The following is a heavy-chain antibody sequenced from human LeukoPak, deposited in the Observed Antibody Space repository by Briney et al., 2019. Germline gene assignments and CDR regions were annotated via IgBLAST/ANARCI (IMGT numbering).Heavy chain of an antibody. J-gene: IGHJ3*02. V-gene: IGHV4-31*03. CDR3: AGLRGKPHAFDI. CDR1: GGSISSGGYY. CDR2: IYYSRST. Sequence: SETLSLTCTVSGGSISSGGYYWSWIRQHPGKGLKWIGYIYYSRSTYYNPSLKSRVTISVDTSKNQFSLKLSSVTAADTAVYYCAGLRGKPHAFDIWGQGTMVTVSS. D-gene: IGHD5-12*01.